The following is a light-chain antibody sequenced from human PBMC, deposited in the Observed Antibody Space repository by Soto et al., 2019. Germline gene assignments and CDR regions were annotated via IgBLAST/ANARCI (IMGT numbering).Light chain of an antibody. V-gene: IGKV3-11*01. J-gene: IGKJ4*01. CDR2: DAS. CDR1: QSVSSY. Sequence: ELVWTQSHATGSLSPGERATLSGRASQSVSSYLAWYQQKPGQAPRPLIYDASTRATGIPARFSGSGSGTDFTLTISTLEPADFAVYYRQQRSDWPPLTFGGGPKV. CDR3: QQRSDWPPLT.